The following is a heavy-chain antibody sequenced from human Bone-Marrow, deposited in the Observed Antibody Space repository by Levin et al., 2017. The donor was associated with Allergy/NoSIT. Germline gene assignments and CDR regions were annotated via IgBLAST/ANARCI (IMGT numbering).Heavy chain of an antibody. CDR1: GFTFSDYD. D-gene: IGHD3-10*01. V-gene: IGHV3-13*04. CDR3: ARGGTVRGLYSALDL. Sequence: AGGSLRLSCAASGFTFSDYDMHWVREVRGKGLEWVAAIATLGDAYYAGSVKGRFTLSRENAKNSMFLQMNSLRAGDSAVYYCARGGTVRGLYSALDLWGQGTVVTVSS. J-gene: IGHJ3*01. CDR2: IATLGDA.